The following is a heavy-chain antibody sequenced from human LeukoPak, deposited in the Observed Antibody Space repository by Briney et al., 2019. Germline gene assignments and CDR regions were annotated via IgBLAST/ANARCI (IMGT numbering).Heavy chain of an antibody. CDR1: GGSISSYY. V-gene: IGHV4-4*07. CDR2: IYTSGST. D-gene: IGHD3-10*01. J-gene: IGHJ6*03. Sequence: SETLSLICTVSGGSISSYYWSWIRQPAGKGLEWIGRIYTSGSTNYNPSLKSRVTMSVDTSKNQFSLKLSSVTAADTAVYYCARDLHMVRGVIYYYYYMDVWGKGTTVTVSS. CDR3: ARDLHMVRGVIYYYYYMDV.